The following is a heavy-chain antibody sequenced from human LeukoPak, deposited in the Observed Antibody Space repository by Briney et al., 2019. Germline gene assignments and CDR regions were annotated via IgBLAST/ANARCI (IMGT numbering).Heavy chain of an antibody. J-gene: IGHJ4*02. CDR2: IYPGDSDT. CDR3: ARLLMARQQLVRYFDY. Sequence: GESLKISCKGSGYSFTNYWIGWVRQMPGKGLEWMGIIYPGDSDTRYSPSFQGQVTISADKSISTAYLQWSSLKASDTAMYYCARLLMARQQLVRYFDYWGQGTLVTVSS. D-gene: IGHD6-13*01. V-gene: IGHV5-51*01. CDR1: GYSFTNYW.